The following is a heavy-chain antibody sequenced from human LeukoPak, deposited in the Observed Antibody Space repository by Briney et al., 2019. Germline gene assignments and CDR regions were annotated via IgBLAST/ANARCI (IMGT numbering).Heavy chain of an antibody. Sequence: GGSLRLSCAASGFTLSSYSMNWVRQAPGKWLEWVSSITSSSIYIYYADSVKGRFTVSRDNATNSLYLQMNSLRDEDTAVYYCARPRGSSGWYGDGFDIWGQGTMVTVSP. CDR1: GFTLSSYS. CDR2: ITSSSIYI. V-gene: IGHV3-21*06. CDR3: ARPRGSSGWYGDGFDI. D-gene: IGHD6-19*01. J-gene: IGHJ3*02.